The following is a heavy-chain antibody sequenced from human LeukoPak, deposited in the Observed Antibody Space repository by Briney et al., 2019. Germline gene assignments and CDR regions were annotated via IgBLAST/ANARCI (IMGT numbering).Heavy chain of an antibody. CDR2: ISGSGGST. J-gene: IGHJ4*02. CDR3: ASLDYFDSSDYGDY. Sequence: GGSLRLSCAASGFTFNNYAMSWVRQAPGKGLEWVSAISGSGGSTYYADSVKGRFTISRDNSKNTLYLQMNSLRAEDTALYYCASLDYFDSSDYGDYWGQGTLVTVSS. D-gene: IGHD3-22*01. V-gene: IGHV3-23*01. CDR1: GFTFNNYA.